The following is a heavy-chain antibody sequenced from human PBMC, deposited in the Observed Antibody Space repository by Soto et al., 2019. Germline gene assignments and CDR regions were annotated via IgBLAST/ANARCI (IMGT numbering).Heavy chain of an antibody. Sequence: EVQLLESGGGLVQPGGSLRLSCGASGFTFNNYALSWVRQAPGKGLEWVSTIRGSGGGTSYAESVKGRFTISRDNSKNTLYLQLDSLTAEDTALYYCAKRSCSVTNCYFDSWGQGTLVTVSS. J-gene: IGHJ4*02. V-gene: IGHV3-23*01. D-gene: IGHD2-2*01. CDR2: IRGSGGGT. CDR3: AKRSCSVTNCYFDS. CDR1: GFTFNNYA.